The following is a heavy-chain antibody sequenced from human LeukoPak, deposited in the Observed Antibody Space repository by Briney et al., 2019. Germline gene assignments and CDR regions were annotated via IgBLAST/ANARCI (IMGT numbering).Heavy chain of an antibody. CDR3: ARGGSGRGSLGDAFDI. Sequence: PGGSLRLSCAASGFTFSSYSMNWVRQAPGKGLEWVSSISSSSSYIYYADLVKGRFSISRDNAKNSLYLQMNSLRAEDTAVYYCARGGSGRGSLGDAFDIWGQGTMVTVSS. CDR1: GFTFSSYS. CDR2: ISSSSSYI. J-gene: IGHJ3*02. V-gene: IGHV3-21*01. D-gene: IGHD1-26*01.